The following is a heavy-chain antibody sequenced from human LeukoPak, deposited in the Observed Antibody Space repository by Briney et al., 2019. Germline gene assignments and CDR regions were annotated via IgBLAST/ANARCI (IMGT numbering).Heavy chain of an antibody. CDR1: GGSISSGGYY. CDR3: AREEYCSSTSCSKPAFDI. CDR2: IYYSGST. V-gene: IGHV4-31*03. J-gene: IGHJ3*02. D-gene: IGHD2-2*01. Sequence: SETLSLTCTVSGGSISSGGYYWSWIRQHPGKGLEWIGYIYYSGSTYYNPSLKSRVTISVDTSKNQFSLKLGSVTAADTAVYYCAREEYCSSTSCSKPAFDIWGQGTMVTVSS.